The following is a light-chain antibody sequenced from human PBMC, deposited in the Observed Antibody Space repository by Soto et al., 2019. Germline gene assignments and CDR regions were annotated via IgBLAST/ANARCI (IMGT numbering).Light chain of an antibody. V-gene: IGLV2-14*03. CDR1: SSDVVGYNY. CDR3: SSYTSSSLHV. Sequence: QSALTQPASVSGSPGQSITISCTGTSSDVVGYNYVSWYQQHPGKAPKLMIYDVSNRPSGVSNRFSGSKSGNTASLTISGLQAEDEADYYCSSYTSSSLHVFGTGTKVTVL. J-gene: IGLJ1*01. CDR2: DVS.